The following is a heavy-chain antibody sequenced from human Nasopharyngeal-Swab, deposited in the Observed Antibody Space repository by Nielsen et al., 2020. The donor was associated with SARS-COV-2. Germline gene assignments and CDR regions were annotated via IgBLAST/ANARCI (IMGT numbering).Heavy chain of an antibody. CDR3: ARQQAGRRYSSSYYFDY. J-gene: IGHJ4*02. CDR2: INNSGST. V-gene: IGHV4-39*01. CDR1: GGTISRRSYH. Sequence: SENLPVTCTVSGGTISRRSYHWGGIRQPPGKGPEWMGGINNSGSTYNNPPLKRRGTISVDTSKNQFSLKLSAVTAADTAVYYCARQQAGRRYSSSYYFDYWGQGTLVTVSS. D-gene: IGHD6-6*01.